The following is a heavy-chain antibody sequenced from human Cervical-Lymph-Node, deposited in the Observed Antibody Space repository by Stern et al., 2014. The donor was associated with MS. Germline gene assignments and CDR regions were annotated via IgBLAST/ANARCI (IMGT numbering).Heavy chain of an antibody. CDR2: IYHSGPP. V-gene: IGHV4-4*02. CDR3: ARGPHDYGYGMDV. CDR1: GDSIKNINW. J-gene: IGHJ6*02. D-gene: IGHD4-17*01. Sequence: QVQLQESGPGLVKPSGTLSLTCGVSGDSIKNINWWTWVRQPPGKGLEWIGEIYHSGPPNYNPSLKSRVTISVDKSKNQFSLKLSSVTAADTAVYYCARGPHDYGYGMDVWGQGTTVTVSS.